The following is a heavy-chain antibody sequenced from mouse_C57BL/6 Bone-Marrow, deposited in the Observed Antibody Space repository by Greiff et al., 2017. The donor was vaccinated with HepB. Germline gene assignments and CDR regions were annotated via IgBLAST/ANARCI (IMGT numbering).Heavy chain of an antibody. J-gene: IGHJ2*01. Sequence: VQGVESGGGLVQPGGSMKLSCVASGFTFSNYWMNWVRQSPEKGLEWVAQIRLKSDNYATHYAESVKGRFTISRDDSKSSVYLQMNNLRAEDTGIYYCTRRRRADYWGQGTTLTVSS. V-gene: IGHV6-3*01. D-gene: IGHD3-3*01. CDR1: GFTFSNYW. CDR2: IRLKSDNYAT. CDR3: TRRRRADY.